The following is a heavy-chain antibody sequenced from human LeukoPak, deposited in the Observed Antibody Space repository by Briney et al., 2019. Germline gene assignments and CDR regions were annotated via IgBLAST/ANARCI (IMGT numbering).Heavy chain of an antibody. D-gene: IGHD6-6*01. V-gene: IGHV4-34*01. CDR3: ARGRRIAARRHYYYMDV. J-gene: IGHJ6*03. Sequence: SETLSLTCAVYGGSFRGYYWSWIRQPPGKGLEWIGEINHSGSTNYNPSLKSRVTISVDTSKNQFSLKLSSVTAADTAVYYCARGRRIAARRHYYYMDVWGKGTTVTVSS. CDR1: GGSFRGYY. CDR2: INHSGST.